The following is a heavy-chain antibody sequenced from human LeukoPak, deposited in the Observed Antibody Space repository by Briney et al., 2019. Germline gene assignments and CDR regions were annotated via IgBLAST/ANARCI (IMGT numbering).Heavy chain of an antibody. CDR2: INTDGRYK. D-gene: IGHD3-3*01. CDR3: ARGDDFWGDRDAFDI. CDR1: GFTFTSYS. Sequence: PGGSLRLSCAASGFTFTSYSMHRVRQTPGEGLEWVSSINTDGRYKLYADSVKGRFTISRDDAKNSLYLQMNSLRVEDTALYYCARGDDFWGDRDAFDIWGQGTMVTVSS. V-gene: IGHV3-21*01. J-gene: IGHJ3*02.